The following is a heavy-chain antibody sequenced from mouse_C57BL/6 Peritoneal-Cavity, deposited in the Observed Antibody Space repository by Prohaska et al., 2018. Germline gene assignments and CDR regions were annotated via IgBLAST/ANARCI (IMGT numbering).Heavy chain of an antibody. CDR3: MRYGNYWYFDV. V-gene: IGHV11-2*01. CDR2: INSDGSAI. Sequence: EVQLLETGGGLVQPGGSRGLSCEGSGFTFSGFWMRWVRQTHGKTLEWIGDINSDGSAINYAPAIKDRFTIFRDNDKSTLYLQMSNVRSEDTATYFCMRYGNYWYFDVWGTGTTVTVSS. CDR1: GFTFSGFW. D-gene: IGHD2-1*01. J-gene: IGHJ1*03.